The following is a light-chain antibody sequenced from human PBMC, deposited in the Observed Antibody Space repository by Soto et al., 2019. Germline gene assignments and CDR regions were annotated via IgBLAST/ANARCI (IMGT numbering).Light chain of an antibody. V-gene: IGKV2-24*01. CDR2: QVS. CDR1: QSLVYSDGNTY. Sequence: VLTQSPLSSPVTLGQPASISCRSSQSLVYSDGNTYLSWLQQRPGQPPRLLIYQVSNRFSGVPDRLSGSGAGTDFSLKISRVEAEDGGVYSCIQFSHFPRTVGQGTKVEIK. CDR3: IQFSHFPRT. J-gene: IGKJ1*01.